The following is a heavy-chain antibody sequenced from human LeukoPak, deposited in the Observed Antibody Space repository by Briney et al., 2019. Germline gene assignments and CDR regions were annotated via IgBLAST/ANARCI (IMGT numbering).Heavy chain of an antibody. CDR1: GYTFTSYY. CDR3: ARAFWSGPLDY. J-gene: IGHJ4*02. CDR2: IDPSGGST. Sequence: ASVKVSCKASGYTFTSYYMHWVRQAPGQGLEWMGIIDPSGGSTIYAQKFQGRVTMTRDMSTSTVYMQLSSLRSDDTAVYYCARAFWSGPLDYWGQGTLVTVSS. D-gene: IGHD3-3*01. V-gene: IGHV1-46*01.